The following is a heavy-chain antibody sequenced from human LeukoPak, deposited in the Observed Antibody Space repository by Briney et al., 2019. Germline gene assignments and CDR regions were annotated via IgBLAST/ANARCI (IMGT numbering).Heavy chain of an antibody. CDR2: INHSEST. Sequence: PSETLSLTCAVYVQSFCGYYGSWLRQPPRKGLEGIGEINHSESTNYNPSLESRVPISLGTSKNQFSLKLSSVTAPDTAVYYCARAGVRRFLSPGYWGQGALVTV. CDR1: VQSFCGYY. D-gene: IGHD3-3*01. V-gene: IGHV4-34*01. J-gene: IGHJ4*02. CDR3: ARAGVRRFLSPGY.